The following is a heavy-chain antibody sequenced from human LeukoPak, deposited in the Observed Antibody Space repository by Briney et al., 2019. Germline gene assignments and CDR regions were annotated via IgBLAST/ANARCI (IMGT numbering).Heavy chain of an antibody. V-gene: IGHV1-69*06. J-gene: IGHJ4*02. CDR1: GGTFSSYA. CDR3: ARGGIAAAGRFDY. CDR2: IIPIFGTA. Sequence: SVKVSCKASGGTFSSYAISWVRQAPGQGLEWMGGIIPIFGTANYAQKFQGRVTITADKSTSTAYMELGSLRSEDTAVYYCARGGIAAAGRFDYWGQGTLVTVSS. D-gene: IGHD6-13*01.